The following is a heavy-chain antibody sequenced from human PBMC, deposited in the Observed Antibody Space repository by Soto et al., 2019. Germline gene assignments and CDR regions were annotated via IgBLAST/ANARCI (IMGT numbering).Heavy chain of an antibody. J-gene: IGHJ6*02. CDR1: GGSLRHYC. D-gene: IGHD3-10*01. Sequence: SETLAPPWPVFGGSLRHYCWRWIRQPPGKGLEWIGEINHSGSTNYNPSLKSRVTISVDTSKNQFSLKLSSVTAADTAVYYCARVSGIYYYGMDVWGQGTTVT. V-gene: IGHV4-34*01. CDR2: INHSGST. CDR3: ARVSGIYYYGMDV.